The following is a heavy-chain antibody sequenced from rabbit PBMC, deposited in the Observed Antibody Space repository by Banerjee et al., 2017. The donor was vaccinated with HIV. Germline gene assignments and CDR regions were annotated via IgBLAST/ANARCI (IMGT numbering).Heavy chain of an antibody. J-gene: IGHJ4*01. CDR1: GFTLSQYW. CDR2: IGAGSSGST. V-gene: IGHV1S45*01. CDR3: AREPSGYYRGYYFNL. D-gene: IGHD1-1*01. Sequence: QEQLEESGGGLVKPGASLTLSCKASGFTLSQYWICWVRQAPGKGLEWIACIGAGSSGSTYYASWAKGRFTISKTSSTTVTLQMTSLTAADTATYFCAREPSGYYRGYYFNLWGQGTLVT.